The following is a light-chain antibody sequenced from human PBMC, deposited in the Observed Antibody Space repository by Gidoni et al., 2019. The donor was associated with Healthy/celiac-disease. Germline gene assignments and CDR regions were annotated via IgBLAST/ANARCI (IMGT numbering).Light chain of an antibody. CDR2: GAS. Sequence: GTLSLSPGERATLSCRASQSVSSSYLAWYQQKPGQAPRLLIYGASSRATGIPDRFSGSGSGTDFTLTISRLEPEDFAVYYCQQYGSSPYTFXXXTKLEIK. CDR1: QSVSSSY. J-gene: IGKJ2*01. CDR3: QQYGSSPYT. V-gene: IGKV3-20*01.